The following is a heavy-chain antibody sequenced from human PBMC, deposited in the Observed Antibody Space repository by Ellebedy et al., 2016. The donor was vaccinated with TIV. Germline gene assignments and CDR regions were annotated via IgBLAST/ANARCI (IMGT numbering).Heavy chain of an antibody. CDR3: ARSLAGYGYIDS. Sequence: GESLKISCKASGYNFATYWIGWLRQTPGKGLEWMGIIFPLDSDTRYSPSFQGQVTISADRPLNTAYLQWSSLRASDTAMYYCARSLAGYGYIDSWGQGTLVNVSS. CDR2: IFPLDSDT. J-gene: IGHJ4*02. D-gene: IGHD5-12*01. CDR1: GYNFATYW. V-gene: IGHV5-51*04.